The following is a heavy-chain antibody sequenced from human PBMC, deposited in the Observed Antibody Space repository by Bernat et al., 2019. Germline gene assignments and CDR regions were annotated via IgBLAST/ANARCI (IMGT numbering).Heavy chain of an antibody. V-gene: IGHV3-49*03. Sequence: EVQLVESGGGLVQPGRSLRLSCTASGFTFGDYAMSWFRQAPGKGLEWVGFIRSKAYGGTTEYAASVKGRFTISRGDSKSIAYLQMNSLKTEDTAVYYCTRESDSSGYPLDYWGQGTLVTVSS. D-gene: IGHD3-22*01. CDR3: TRESDSSGYPLDY. CDR1: GFTFGDYA. CDR2: IRSKAYGGTT. J-gene: IGHJ4*02.